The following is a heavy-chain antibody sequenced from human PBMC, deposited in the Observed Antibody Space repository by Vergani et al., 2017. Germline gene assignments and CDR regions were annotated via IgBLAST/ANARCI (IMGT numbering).Heavy chain of an antibody. CDR2: IDYSGST. Sequence: QLQLQESGPGLVKPSETLSLTCTVSGGSISSSSYYWGWLRQPPGKGLEWIGSIDYSGSTYYNPSLKSRVTISVDTSKNQFSLKLSSVTAADTAVYYCATDYGDAHYFDYWGQGTLVTVSS. CDR1: GGSISSSSYY. V-gene: IGHV4-39*07. D-gene: IGHD4-17*01. CDR3: ATDYGDAHYFDY. J-gene: IGHJ4*02.